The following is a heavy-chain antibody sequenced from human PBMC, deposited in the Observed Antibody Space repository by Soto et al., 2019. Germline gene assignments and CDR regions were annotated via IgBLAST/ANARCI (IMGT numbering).Heavy chain of an antibody. CDR3: ARDLNELGSGRTFDY. J-gene: IGHJ4*02. D-gene: IGHD3-10*01. V-gene: IGHV3-21*01. Sequence: EVQLVESGGGLVKPGGSLRLSCAASGFTFFTYTMNWVRQAPGKGLEWVSSISSSNRYIYYADSVKGRFTISRDNAKNSLSLQMNSPSVEDTAVYQWARDLNELGSGRTFDYRGQGTEVTVSS. CDR2: ISSSNRYI. CDR1: GFTFFTYT.